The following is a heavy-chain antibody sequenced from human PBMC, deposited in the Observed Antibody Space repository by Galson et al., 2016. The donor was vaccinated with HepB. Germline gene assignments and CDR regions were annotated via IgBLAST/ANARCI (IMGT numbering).Heavy chain of an antibody. CDR1: DFSVSVSY. CDR3: ARLGANPSCLGGSCYRWFDS. J-gene: IGHJ5*01. CDR2: LYRGGYT. D-gene: IGHD2-15*01. Sequence: SLRLSCAVSDFSVSVSYMSWVRQAPGKGLEWVSVLYRGGYTNYADSVKGRFTIFRDNSKNPLYLQMNSLSADDTAVYYCARLGANPSCLGGSCYRWFDSWGQGIMVTVSA. V-gene: IGHV3-53*01.